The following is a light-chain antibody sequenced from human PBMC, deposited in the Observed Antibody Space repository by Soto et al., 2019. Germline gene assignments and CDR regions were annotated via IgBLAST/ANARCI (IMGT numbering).Light chain of an antibody. Sequence: DIQMTQSPSSLSSSGGDIFTISCQASQDISNSLNWYQQKPGKAPKLLIYDASSLESGVPSRFSGSGSGTEFTLTISSLQPDDFATYYCQQYNSYPWTFGQGTKVDI. CDR1: QDISNS. V-gene: IGKV1-5*01. CDR3: QQYNSYPWT. J-gene: IGKJ1*01. CDR2: DAS.